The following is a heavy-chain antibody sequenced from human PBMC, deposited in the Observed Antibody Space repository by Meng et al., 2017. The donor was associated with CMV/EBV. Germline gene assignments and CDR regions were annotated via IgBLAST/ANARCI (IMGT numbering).Heavy chain of an antibody. V-gene: IGHV4-34*01. CDR1: GGSFSGYY. CDR3: ARGRQWLVRGWFDP. Sequence: QLQLEQWGAGLLKPSETLSLTCAAYGGSFSGYYWSWIRQPPGKGLEWIGEINHSGSTNYNPSLKSRVTISVDTSKNQFSLKLSSVTAADTAVYYCARGRQWLVRGWFDPWGQGTLVTVSS. CDR2: INHSGST. D-gene: IGHD6-19*01. J-gene: IGHJ5*02.